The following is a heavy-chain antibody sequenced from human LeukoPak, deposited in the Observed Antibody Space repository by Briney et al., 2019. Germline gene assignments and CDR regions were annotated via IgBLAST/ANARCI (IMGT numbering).Heavy chain of an antibody. CDR1: GFTFSSYA. J-gene: IGHJ2*01. V-gene: IGHV3-53*01. Sequence: GGSLRLSCAASGFTFSSYAMHWVRQAPGKGLEWVSILYSGSSTYYADSVEGRFTISRDSSKNTLFLQMNDLRAEDTAVYYCARVGDHFHWYLDLWGRGTLVTVSS. D-gene: IGHD3-3*02. CDR2: LYSGSST. CDR3: ARVGDHFHWYLDL.